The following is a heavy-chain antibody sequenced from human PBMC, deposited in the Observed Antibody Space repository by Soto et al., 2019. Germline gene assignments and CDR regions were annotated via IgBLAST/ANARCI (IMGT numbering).Heavy chain of an antibody. CDR1: GFSFSSIN. V-gene: IGHV3-48*04. Sequence: GGSLRLSCVAFGFSFSSINMSWVRQAPGKGLEWVSYITGSGTTTIYADSVKGRFTISRDNAKNSLYLQMNSLRAEDTAVYYCARSPGWYADYWGQGTLVTVSS. CDR3: ARSPGWYADY. CDR2: ITGSGTTT. J-gene: IGHJ4*02. D-gene: IGHD6-19*01.